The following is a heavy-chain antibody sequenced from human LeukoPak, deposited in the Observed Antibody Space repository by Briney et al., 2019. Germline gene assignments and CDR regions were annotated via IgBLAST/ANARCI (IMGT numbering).Heavy chain of an antibody. CDR2: ISSSSSTI. D-gene: IGHD3-22*01. J-gene: IGHJ4*02. Sequence: GGSLRLSCAASGFTLSSYSMNWVRQAPGKGLEWVSYISSSSSTIYYADSVKGRFTISRDNAKNSLYLQMNSLRDEDTAVYYCARDYYDSSGYYLDDFDYWGQGTLVTVSS. V-gene: IGHV3-48*02. CDR3: ARDYYDSSGYYLDDFDY. CDR1: GFTLSSYS.